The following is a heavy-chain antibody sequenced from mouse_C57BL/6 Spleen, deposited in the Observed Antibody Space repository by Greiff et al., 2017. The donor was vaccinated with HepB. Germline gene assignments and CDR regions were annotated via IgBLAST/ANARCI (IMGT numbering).Heavy chain of an antibody. J-gene: IGHJ1*03. Sequence: EVQLQQSGPELVKPGASVKISCKASGYSFTDYNMNWVKQSNGKSLEWIGVINPNYGTTSYNQKFKGKATLTVDQSSSTAYMQLNSLTSEDSAVDYCARGSITTVVSYWYFDVWGTGTTVTVSS. CDR1: GYSFTDYN. D-gene: IGHD1-1*01. CDR2: INPNYGTT. V-gene: IGHV1-39*01. CDR3: ARGSITTVVSYWYFDV.